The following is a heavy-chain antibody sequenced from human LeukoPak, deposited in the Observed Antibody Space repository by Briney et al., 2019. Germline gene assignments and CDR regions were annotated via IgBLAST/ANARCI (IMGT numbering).Heavy chain of an antibody. CDR2: ISGSGGST. Sequence: GGSLRLSCAASGFTFSSYAMSWVRQAPGKGLEWVSAISGSGGSTYYADSVKGRFTISRDNAKNSLYLQINSLRVEDTAIYYCARDRYGAYDFDSWGQGTLVTVSS. CDR3: ARDRYGAYDFDS. V-gene: IGHV3-23*01. J-gene: IGHJ4*02. D-gene: IGHD4-17*01. CDR1: GFTFSSYA.